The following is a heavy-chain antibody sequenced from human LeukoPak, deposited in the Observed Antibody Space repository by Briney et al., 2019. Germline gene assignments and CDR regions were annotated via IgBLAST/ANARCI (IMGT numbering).Heavy chain of an antibody. V-gene: IGHV4-34*01. Sequence: PSETLSLTCAVYGGSFSGYYWSWIRQPPGKGLVWIGEINHSGSTNYNPSLKSRVTISVDTSKNQFSLKLSSVTAADTAVYYCAVSLGYCSSTSCGGGFDPWGQGTLVTVSS. J-gene: IGHJ5*02. D-gene: IGHD2-2*01. CDR1: GGSFSGYY. CDR3: AVSLGYCSSTSCGGGFDP. CDR2: INHSGST.